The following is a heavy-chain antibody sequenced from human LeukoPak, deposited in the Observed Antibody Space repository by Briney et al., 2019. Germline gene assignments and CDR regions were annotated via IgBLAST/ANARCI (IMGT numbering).Heavy chain of an antibody. D-gene: IGHD6-13*01. CDR2: IYYSGST. Sequence: PSVTLSLTCTVSGGSISSGGYYWSWIRQHPGKGLEWIGYIYYSGSTNYNPSLKSRVTISVDTSKNQFSLKLSSVTAADTAVYYCARSLAAAGKDCFDYWGQGTLVTVSS. J-gene: IGHJ4*02. V-gene: IGHV4-61*08. CDR1: GGSISSGGYY. CDR3: ARSLAAAGKDCFDY.